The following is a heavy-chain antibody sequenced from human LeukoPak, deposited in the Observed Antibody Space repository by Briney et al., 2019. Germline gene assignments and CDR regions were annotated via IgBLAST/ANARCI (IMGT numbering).Heavy chain of an antibody. Sequence: ASVKVSCKASGYDFIGYYMHWVRQAPGQGLEWMGWINPNSGGTNYAQKFQGRVTMTRDTSVSTAYMELSGLRSDDTAVYYCARGAAWRYCRGGRCFAPGYWGQGTLATVSS. CDR3: ARGAAWRYCRGGRCFAPGY. CDR1: GYDFIGYY. CDR2: INPNSGGT. D-gene: IGHD2-15*01. J-gene: IGHJ4*02. V-gene: IGHV1-2*02.